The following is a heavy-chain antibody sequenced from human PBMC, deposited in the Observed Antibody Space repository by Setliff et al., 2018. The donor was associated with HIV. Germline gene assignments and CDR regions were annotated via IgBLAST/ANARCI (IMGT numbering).Heavy chain of an antibody. J-gene: IGHJ6*02. D-gene: IGHD3-16*01. V-gene: IGHV4-59*12. CDR3: ARDWAAPYYYGMDV. CDR1: GGSISRYY. Sequence: SETLSLTCTVSGGSISRYYWSWIRQPPGKGLEWIGFIYYSGSTNYNPSLKSRVTISIDTSKNQLSLKLSSVTAADTAVYYCARDWAAPYYYGMDVWGPGTTVTVSS. CDR2: IYYSGST.